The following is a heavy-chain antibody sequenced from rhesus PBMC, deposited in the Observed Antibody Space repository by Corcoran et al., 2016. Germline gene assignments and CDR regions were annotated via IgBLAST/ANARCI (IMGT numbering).Heavy chain of an antibody. D-gene: IGHD3-28*01. CDR2: FYGTRGST. CDR1: GAAITNHY. V-gene: IGHV4-147*01. Sequence: QVQLQESGTGLVKPSETLSLTCAVSGAAITNHYWSWIRQSPGKGLDWIGRFYGTRGSTKNNSPLTSRVTISRDTSKNQFSLKLYSVTAADTAVYYGAMYDTMTALDYWGQGVLVTVSS. CDR3: AMYDTMTALDY. J-gene: IGHJ4*01.